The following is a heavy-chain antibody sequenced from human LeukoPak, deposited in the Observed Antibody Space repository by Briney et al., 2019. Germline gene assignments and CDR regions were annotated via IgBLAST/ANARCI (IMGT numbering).Heavy chain of an antibody. Sequence: GESLKISCKGSGYSFTSYWIGWVRQVPGKGLEWLGLIYPGNSDTRYSPFFQGQVTFSVDTSISTAYLHWGGLKASDTAIYYCARFALTSSLDYWGQGTLVTVSS. J-gene: IGHJ4*02. V-gene: IGHV5-51*01. CDR2: IYPGNSDT. CDR1: GYSFTSYW. D-gene: IGHD6-13*01. CDR3: ARFALTSSLDY.